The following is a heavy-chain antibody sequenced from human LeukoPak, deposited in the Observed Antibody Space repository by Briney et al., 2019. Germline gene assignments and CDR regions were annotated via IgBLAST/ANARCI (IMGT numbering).Heavy chain of an antibody. CDR1: GFTFSSYA. J-gene: IGHJ4*02. V-gene: IGHV3-23*01. CDR2: ISGSGGST. Sequence: GGSLRLSCAASGFTFSSYAMSWVRQPPGKGLEWVSAISGSGGSTYYPCSVKGPFTISRDHSKNTLYLQLNSPRTDDRAMYYCAKDSNYWHSGSFFIPFDFWGQGTLVTVSS. CDR3: AKDSNYWHSGSFFIPFDF. D-gene: IGHD1-26*01.